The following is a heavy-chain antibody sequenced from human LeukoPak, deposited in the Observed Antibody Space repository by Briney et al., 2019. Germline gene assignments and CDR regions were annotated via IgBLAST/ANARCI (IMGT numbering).Heavy chain of an antibody. CDR3: ARHRGYYYYMDV. J-gene: IGHJ6*03. Sequence: PSETLSVTCAVYGGSFSGYYWSWIRQPPGKGLEWIEEINHSGSTNYNPSLKSRVTISVDTSKNQFSLKLSSVTAADTAVYYCARHRGYYYYMDVWGKGTTVTISS. V-gene: IGHV4-34*01. CDR2: INHSGST. D-gene: IGHD3-10*01. CDR1: GGSFSGYY.